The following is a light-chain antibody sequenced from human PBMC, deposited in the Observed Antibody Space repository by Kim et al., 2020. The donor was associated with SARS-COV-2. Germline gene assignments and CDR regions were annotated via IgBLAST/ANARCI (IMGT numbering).Light chain of an antibody. CDR2: GAS. Sequence: WSPGERATLICRASQSVSSSYLAWYQLKTGQATRLLIYGASSRATGIPDRFSGSGSGTDFTLTISRLETEDCAVYYCQQYGYSLSIGGGTKVEIK. V-gene: IGKV3-20*01. J-gene: IGKJ4*01. CDR3: QQYGYSLS. CDR1: QSVSSSY.